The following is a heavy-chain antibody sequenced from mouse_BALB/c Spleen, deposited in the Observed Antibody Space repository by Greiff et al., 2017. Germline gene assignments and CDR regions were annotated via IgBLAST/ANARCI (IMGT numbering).Heavy chain of an antibody. Sequence: EVQGVESGGGLVQPGGSLRLSCATSGFTFTDYYMSWVRQPPGKALEWLGFIRNKANGYTTEYSASVKGRFTISRDNSQSILYLQMNTLRAEDSATYYCARARSYDYYFDYWGQGTTLTVSS. J-gene: IGHJ2*01. D-gene: IGHD2-4*01. CDR3: ARARSYDYYFDY. CDR2: IRNKANGYTT. V-gene: IGHV7-3*02. CDR1: GFTFTDYY.